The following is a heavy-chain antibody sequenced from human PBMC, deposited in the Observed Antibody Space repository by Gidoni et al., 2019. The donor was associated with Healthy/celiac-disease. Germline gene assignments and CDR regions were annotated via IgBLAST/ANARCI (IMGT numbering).Heavy chain of an antibody. CDR3: ARGRRYYDKDYFDD. CDR1: CYTSTGYY. Sequence: QVLLVQSGAHAKKPGASVKASCQASCYTSTGYYMPWGRQAPGQGLEWMGRINPNSGGTNYAQKCEGRVTMTRETSISTAYMELRRLRDDDTVVYYCARGRRYYDKDYFDDWGQGTLVTVSS. CDR2: INPNSGGT. D-gene: IGHD3-22*01. J-gene: IGHJ4*02. V-gene: IGHV1-2*05.